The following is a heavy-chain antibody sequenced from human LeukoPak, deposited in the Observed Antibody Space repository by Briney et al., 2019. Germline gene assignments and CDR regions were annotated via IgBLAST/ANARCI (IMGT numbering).Heavy chain of an antibody. CDR3: ARDPGFSSFDY. CDR2: INRDGSVK. V-gene: IGHV3-7*01. Sequence: GGSLRLSCAVSGFTFSDYWVTWVRQTPGKGLEFVANINRDGSVKNYVDSVKGRFTISRDNAKNSLYLQMTSLRVDDTAIYYCARDPGFSSFDYWGQGTLSPSPQ. D-gene: IGHD3-3*02. J-gene: IGHJ4*02. CDR1: GFTFSDYW.